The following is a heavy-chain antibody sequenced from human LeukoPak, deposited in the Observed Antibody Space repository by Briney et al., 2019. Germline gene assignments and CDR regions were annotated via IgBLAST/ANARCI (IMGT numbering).Heavy chain of an antibody. CDR1: GFTFSSYG. CDR3: AKDFTMIVVVINGDAFDI. Sequence: PGGSRRLSCAASGFTFSSYGMHWVRQAPGKGLEWVAVISYDGSNKYYADSVKGRFTISRDNSKNTLYLQMNSLRAEDTAVYYCAKDFTMIVVVINGDAFDIWGQGTMVTVSS. D-gene: IGHD3-22*01. J-gene: IGHJ3*02. V-gene: IGHV3-30*18. CDR2: ISYDGSNK.